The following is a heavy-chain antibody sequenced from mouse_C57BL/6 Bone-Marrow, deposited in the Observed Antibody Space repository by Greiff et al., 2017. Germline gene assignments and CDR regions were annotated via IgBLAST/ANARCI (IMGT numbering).Heavy chain of an antibody. Sequence: EVQLVESGGDLVKPGGSLKLSCAASGFTFSSYGMSWVRQTPDKRLEWVATISSGGSYTYYPDSVKGRFTISRDHAKNTLYLQRSSLKSEDTAMYYCARPVITTVVATWYFDYWGQGTTLTVSS. J-gene: IGHJ2*01. CDR2: ISSGGSYT. CDR3: ARPVITTVVATWYFDY. D-gene: IGHD1-1*01. CDR1: GFTFSSYG. V-gene: IGHV5-6*01.